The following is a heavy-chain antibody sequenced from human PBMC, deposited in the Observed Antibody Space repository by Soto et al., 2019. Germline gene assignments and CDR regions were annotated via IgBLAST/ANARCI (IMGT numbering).Heavy chain of an antibody. V-gene: IGHV3-23*01. Sequence: GGSLRLSCAASGFSISTYGVTWVRQAPGKGLEWVSGFSGSSGNTYYADSVKGRFTISRDNSKNTVYLQMNSLRAEDTAVYYCARWNGYGDSWGQGTLVTVSS. CDR1: GFSISTYG. CDR3: ARWNGYGDS. J-gene: IGHJ4*02. D-gene: IGHD1-1*01. CDR2: FSGSSGNT.